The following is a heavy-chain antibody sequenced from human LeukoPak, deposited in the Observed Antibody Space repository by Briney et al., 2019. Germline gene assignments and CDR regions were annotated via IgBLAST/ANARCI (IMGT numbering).Heavy chain of an antibody. J-gene: IGHJ4*02. D-gene: IGHD3-3*01. V-gene: IGHV4-59*08. CDR2: IYYSGST. CDR3: ARRFSGYDDY. CDR1: GGSISSYY. Sequence: SSETLSLTCTVSGGSISSYYWSWIWQPPGKGLEWIGYIYYSGSTNYNPSLKSRVTISVDTSKNQFSLKLSSVTAADTAVYYCARRFSGYDDYWGQGTLVTVSS.